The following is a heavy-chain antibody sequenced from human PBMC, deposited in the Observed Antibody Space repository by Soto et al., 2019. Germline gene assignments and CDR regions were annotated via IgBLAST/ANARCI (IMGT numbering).Heavy chain of an antibody. J-gene: IGHJ5*02. CDR2: ISSSSSYT. D-gene: IGHD3-22*01. V-gene: IGHV3-11*06. CDR1: GFTFSDYY. CDR3: ARDYYDSSGYYSGWWFDP. Sequence: GGSLRLSCAASGFTFSDYYMSWIRQAPGKGLEWVSYISSSSSYTNYADSVKGRFTISRDNAKNSLYLQMNSLIAEDTAVYYWARDYYDSSGYYSGWWFDPWGQGTLVTVSS.